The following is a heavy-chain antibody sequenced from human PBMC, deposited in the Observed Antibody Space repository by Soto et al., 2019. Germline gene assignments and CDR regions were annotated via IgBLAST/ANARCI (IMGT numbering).Heavy chain of an antibody. CDR3: ARGEDAFFYYGLDV. J-gene: IGHJ6*02. CDR2: IYDTGISGYTPST. V-gene: IGHV4-61*01. CDR1: GGYISGGYYS. Sequence: PSETLSLTCAVSGGYISGGYYSWSWIRRPPGKGLEWIAYIYDTGISGYTPSTSYNPSLKSRVTMSVDTSKSQFSLKLTSVTAADTAVYYCARGEDAFFYYGLDVWGQGITVTVSS.